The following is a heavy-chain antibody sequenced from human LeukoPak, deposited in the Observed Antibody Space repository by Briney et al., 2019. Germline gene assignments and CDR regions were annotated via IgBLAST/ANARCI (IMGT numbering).Heavy chain of an antibody. D-gene: IGHD2-2*01. CDR3: ARDHTAVPAAIFWFDP. J-gene: IGHJ5*02. Sequence: SVKVSCKASGGTFSSYAISWVRQAPGQGLEWMGGIIPIFGTANYAQKFQGRVTITADESTSTAYMELSSLRSEDTAVYYCARDHTAVPAAIFWFDPWGQGTLVTVSS. CDR1: GGTFSSYA. V-gene: IGHV1-69*13. CDR2: IIPIFGTA.